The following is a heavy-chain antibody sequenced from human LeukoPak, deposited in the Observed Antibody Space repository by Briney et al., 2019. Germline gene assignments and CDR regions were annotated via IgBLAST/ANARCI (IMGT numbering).Heavy chain of an antibody. CDR2: FHSGGST. CDR3: ARRAGDYSHPYDY. J-gene: IGHJ4*02. V-gene: IGHV3-53*01. D-gene: IGHD3-22*01. CDR1: GLTVSSNC. Sequence: GGSLRLSCAASGLTVSSNCMSWVRQAPGKGLGWVSFFHSGGSTNYTDSVKGRFTISRDNSKNTLYLQMNSLRAEDTAVYYCARRAGDYSHPYDYWGQGILVTVSS.